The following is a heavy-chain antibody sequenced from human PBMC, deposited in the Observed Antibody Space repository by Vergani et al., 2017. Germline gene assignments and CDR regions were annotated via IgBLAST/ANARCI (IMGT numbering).Heavy chain of an antibody. J-gene: IGHJ4*02. V-gene: IGHV4-31*03. D-gene: IGHD3-10*01. CDR2: IYYSRST. CDR1: GGSISSCCYS. CDR3: ARAKYYGSGSYYNGSFFFDY. Sequence: QVQLQESCPGLVKPSQTLSLPCTVSGGSISSCCYSLSWIRQHPGNGLGWIGYIYYSRSTYYNPSLKSRVTISVDTYKNQISLKLSSETAADTVVYYCARAKYYGSGSYYNGSFFFDYWGQGTLVTVSS.